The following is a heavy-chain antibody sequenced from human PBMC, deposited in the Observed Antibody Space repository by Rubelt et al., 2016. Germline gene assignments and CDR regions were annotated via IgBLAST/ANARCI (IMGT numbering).Heavy chain of an antibody. CDR3: ARNFGVVIGYYYYGMDV. CDR1: GGSFSGYY. V-gene: IGHV4-34*01. J-gene: IGHJ6*02. Sequence: QVQLQQWGAGLLKPSETLSLTCAVYGGSFSGYYWSWIRQPPGKGLEWIGEINHSGSTNYNPSLKSRVTISVDTSKNQFSLKLSSVTAADTAVYYCARNFGVVIGYYYYGMDVWGQGTTVTVSS. D-gene: IGHD3-3*01. CDR2: INHSGST.